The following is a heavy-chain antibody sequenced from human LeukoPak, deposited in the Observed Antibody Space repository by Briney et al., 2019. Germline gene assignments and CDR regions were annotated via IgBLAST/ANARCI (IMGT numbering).Heavy chain of an antibody. V-gene: IGHV4-61*08. CDR1: GGSISSGGYY. CDR3: ARGGSWYYYFDY. J-gene: IGHJ4*02. D-gene: IGHD6-13*01. CDR2: IYYTGST. Sequence: PSETLSLTCTVSGGSISSGGYYWSWIRQHPGKGLEWIGYIYYTGSTNYNPSLKSRVTISVDTSKNQFSLNLSSVTAADTAVYYCARGGSWYYYFDYWGQGALVTVSS.